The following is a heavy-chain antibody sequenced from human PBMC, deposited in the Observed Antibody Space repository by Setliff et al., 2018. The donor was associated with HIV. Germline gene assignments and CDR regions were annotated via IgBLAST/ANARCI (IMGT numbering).Heavy chain of an antibody. CDR2: ISIGSGAAI. CDR1: GFTFRNYN. CDR3: ARDYLYYNMYNGSPVYGMDV. J-gene: IGHJ6*02. D-gene: IGHD3-10*01. V-gene: IGHV3-21*01. Sequence: GGSLRLSCAASGFTFRNYNFNWVRQAPGRGLEWVSSISIGSGAAIYYAESVQGRFTVSRDNSKNSLYLQMNSLRVEDTAVYYCARDYLYYNMYNGSPVYGMDVWG.